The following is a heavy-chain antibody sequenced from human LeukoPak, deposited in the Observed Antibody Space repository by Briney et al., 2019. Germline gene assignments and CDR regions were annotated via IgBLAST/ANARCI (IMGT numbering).Heavy chain of an antibody. J-gene: IGHJ5*02. D-gene: IGHD2-2*02. CDR2: ISGSDDRR. CDR1: GFTFSSYA. V-gene: IGHV3-23*01. CDR3: AKDRYQLPYGWFDP. Sequence: GGSLRLSCAASGFTFSSYAMSWVRQAPGKGLEWVSGISGSDDRRYYADSVKGRSIISRDNSKNTLYLQMLGLRAEDTAVYYCAKDRYQLPYGWFDPWGQGTLVTVSS.